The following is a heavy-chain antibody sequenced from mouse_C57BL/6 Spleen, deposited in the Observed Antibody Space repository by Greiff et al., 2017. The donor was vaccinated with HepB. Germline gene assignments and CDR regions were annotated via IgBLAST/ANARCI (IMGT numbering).Heavy chain of an antibody. D-gene: IGHD2-4*01. J-gene: IGHJ4*01. CDR3: ARMDDYSYAMDY. V-gene: IGHV1-53*01. CDR2: INPSNGGT. CDR1: GYTFTSYW. Sequence: QVHVKQPGTELVKPGASVKLSCKASGYTFTSYWMHWVKQRPGQGLEWIGNINPSNGGTNYNEKFKSKATLTVDKSSSTAYMQLSSLTSEDSAVYYCARMDDYSYAMDYWGQGTSVTVSS.